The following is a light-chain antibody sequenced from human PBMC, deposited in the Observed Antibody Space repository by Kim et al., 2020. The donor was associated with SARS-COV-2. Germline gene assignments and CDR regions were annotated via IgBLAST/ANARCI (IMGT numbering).Light chain of an antibody. CDR1: SSNIGSNN. Sequence: QSVLTQPPSAYGKPGQRVTISCSGSSSNIGSNNVVWYQQLPGAAPNLLIYSNNQRPSGIPDRFSGSRSGTSASLAISGLQSGDEADYYCAVWDDSLKQGVFGGGTQLTVL. CDR3: AVWDDSLKQGV. CDR2: SNN. V-gene: IGLV1-44*01. J-gene: IGLJ3*02.